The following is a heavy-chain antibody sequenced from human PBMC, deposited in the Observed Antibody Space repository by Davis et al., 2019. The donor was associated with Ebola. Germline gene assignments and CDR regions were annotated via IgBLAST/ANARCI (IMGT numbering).Heavy chain of an antibody. CDR3: ARGVSTMVQGVTCYFDY. V-gene: IGHV4-59*12. Sequence: PSETLSLTCTVSGGSISSYYWSWIRQPPGKGLEWIGYIYYSGSTNYNPSLKSRVTISVDTSKNQFSLKLSSVTAADTAVYYCARGVSTMVQGVTCYFDYWGQGTLVTVSS. CDR2: IYYSGST. D-gene: IGHD3-10*01. CDR1: GGSISSYY. J-gene: IGHJ4*02.